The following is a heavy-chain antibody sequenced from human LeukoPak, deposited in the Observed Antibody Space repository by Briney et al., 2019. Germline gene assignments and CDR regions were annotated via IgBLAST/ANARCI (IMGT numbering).Heavy chain of an antibody. CDR1: GFTFSSYA. V-gene: IGHV3-64*02. Sequence: GGSLRLSCAASGFTFSSYAMHWVRQAPGKGLEYVSAISSNGGSTYYADSVKGRFTISRDNSKNTLYLQMGSLRAEDMAVSYCARGGYCSSTSCYEVRGMDVWGKGTTVTVSS. CDR3: ARGGYCSSTSCYEVRGMDV. D-gene: IGHD2-2*01. J-gene: IGHJ6*04. CDR2: ISSNGGST.